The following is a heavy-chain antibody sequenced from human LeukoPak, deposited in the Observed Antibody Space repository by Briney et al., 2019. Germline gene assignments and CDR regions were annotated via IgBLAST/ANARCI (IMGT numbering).Heavy chain of an antibody. CDR2: IIAYNGNT. Sequence: ASVKVSCKASGYTFTSYGISWVRRAPGQGREWMGWIIAYNGNTNYAQKLQGRVTMTTDTSTSTAYMELRSLRSDDTAVYYCARFSCSSTSCYPFGMDVWGQGTTVTVSS. V-gene: IGHV1-18*01. J-gene: IGHJ6*02. D-gene: IGHD2-2*01. CDR3: ARFSCSSTSCYPFGMDV. CDR1: GYTFTSYG.